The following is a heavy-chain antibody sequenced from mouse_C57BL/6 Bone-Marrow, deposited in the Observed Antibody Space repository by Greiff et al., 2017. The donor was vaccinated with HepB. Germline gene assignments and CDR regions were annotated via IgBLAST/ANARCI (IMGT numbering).Heavy chain of an antibody. CDR2: IYPRSGNT. D-gene: IGHD1-1*01. CDR3: ARPLVATRYFDV. V-gene: IGHV1-81*01. Sequence: VQLQQSGAELARPGASVKLSCKASGYTFTSYGISWVKQRTGQGLEWIGEIYPRSGNTYYNEKFNGKATLTADKSSSTAYMELRSLTSEDSAVYFCARPLVATRYFDVWGTGTTVTVSS. J-gene: IGHJ1*03. CDR1: GYTFTSYG.